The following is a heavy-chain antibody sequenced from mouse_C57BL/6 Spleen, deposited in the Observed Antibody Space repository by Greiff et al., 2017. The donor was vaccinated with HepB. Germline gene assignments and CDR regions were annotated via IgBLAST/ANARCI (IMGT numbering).Heavy chain of an antibody. CDR1: GYTFTDYY. V-gene: IGHV1-84*01. J-gene: IGHJ2*01. CDR2: IYPGSGNT. CDR3: ARGTTVVAKSYFDY. Sequence: QVHVKQSGPELVKPGASVKISCKASGYTFTDYYINWVKQRPGQGLEWIGWIYPGSGNTKYNEKFKGKATLTVDTSSSTAYMQLSSLTSEDSAVYFCARGTTVVAKSYFDYWGQGTTLTVSS. D-gene: IGHD1-1*01.